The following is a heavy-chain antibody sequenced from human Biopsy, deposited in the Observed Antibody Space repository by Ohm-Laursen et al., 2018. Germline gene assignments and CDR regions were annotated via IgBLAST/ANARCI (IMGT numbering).Heavy chain of an antibody. CDR2: INHSGHT. CDR3: ARDRIAYCTATSCDNFGLDV. CDR1: SASINLYY. Sequence: SETLSLTCTVSSASINLYYWGWIRQSPGKGLEWIGNINHSGHTNYNPSLKSRLTMSVDTSKNQFSLKLTSVTAADTAVYYCARDRIAYCTATSCDNFGLDVWGQGTTVTVSS. J-gene: IGHJ6*02. V-gene: IGHV4-59*01. D-gene: IGHD2-8*02.